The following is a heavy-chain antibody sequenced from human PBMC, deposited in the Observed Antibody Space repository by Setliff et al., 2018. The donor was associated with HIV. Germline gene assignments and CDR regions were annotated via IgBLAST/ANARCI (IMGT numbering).Heavy chain of an antibody. CDR2: IYHSGST. D-gene: IGHD6-19*01. J-gene: IGHJ6*02. V-gene: IGHV4-38-2*01. CDR3: ARRPTGAVAGGYGMDV. Sequence: SETLSLTCAVSNYSISSAYYWGWIRHPPGKGLEWIGSIYHSGSTYYNPSLKSRVTISVDTSKNQFSLKLSSVTAADTAVYYCARRPTGAVAGGYGMDVWGQGTTVTVS. CDR1: NYSISSAYY.